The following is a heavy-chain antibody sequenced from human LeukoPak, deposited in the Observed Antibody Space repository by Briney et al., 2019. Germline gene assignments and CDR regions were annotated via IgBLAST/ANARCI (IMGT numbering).Heavy chain of an antibody. CDR2: ISAYNGNT. Sequence: ASVKVSCKASGYTFTSYGISWVRQAPGQGLEWMGWISAYNGNTNYAQKLQGRVTMTTDTSTSTAYMELRSPRSDDTAVYYCARLNRENYYGSGSYGHWGQGTLVTVSS. D-gene: IGHD3-10*01. V-gene: IGHV1-18*01. J-gene: IGHJ4*02. CDR3: ARLNRENYYGSGSYGH. CDR1: GYTFTSYG.